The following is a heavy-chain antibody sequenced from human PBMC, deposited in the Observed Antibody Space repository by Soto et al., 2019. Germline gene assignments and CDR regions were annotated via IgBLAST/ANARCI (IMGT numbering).Heavy chain of an antibody. V-gene: IGHV1-69*12. D-gene: IGHD2-15*01. CDR2: IIPIFGTA. J-gene: IGHJ6*02. CDR1: GGTFSSYA. CDR3: AREDCSGGSCYTRAYYYGMDV. Sequence: QVQLVQSGAEVKKPGSSVKVSCKASGGTFSSYAISWVRQAPGQGLEWMGGIIPIFGTANYAQKFQGRVTITADESTSTAYMELSSLRSEDTAVYYCAREDCSGGSCYTRAYYYGMDVWGQGTTVTVSS.